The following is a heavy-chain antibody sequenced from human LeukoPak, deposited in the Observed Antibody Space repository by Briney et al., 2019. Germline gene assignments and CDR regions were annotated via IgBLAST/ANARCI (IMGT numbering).Heavy chain of an antibody. V-gene: IGHV1-46*01. J-gene: IGHJ4*02. CDR2: SNPGDGST. CDR3: ASLAGYSKNFDY. Sequence: GASVKVSCKASGYTFTNYYIHWVRQAPGQGLEWMGISNPGDGSTTYAQKFQARVTMTRDTSTSTVYMDLSSLKSEDTAVYYCASLAGYSKNFDYWGQGTLVTVSS. D-gene: IGHD6-13*01. CDR1: GYTFTNYY.